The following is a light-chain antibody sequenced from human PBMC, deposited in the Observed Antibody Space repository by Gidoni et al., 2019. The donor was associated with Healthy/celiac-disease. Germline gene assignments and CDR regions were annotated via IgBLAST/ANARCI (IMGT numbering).Light chain of an antibody. J-gene: IGLJ2*01. Sequence: QSALTTPASVSGSPGQSFTISCTGTSSDVGSDHYASWYQPHPGKVHTLMIYDLSKRPSGVSNRFAGSKSGNTADLSISGLQAEDEADYYCSSYTSSSVVFGGGTKLTVL. CDR3: SSYTSSSVV. CDR2: DLS. CDR1: SSDVGSDHY. V-gene: IGLV2-14*01.